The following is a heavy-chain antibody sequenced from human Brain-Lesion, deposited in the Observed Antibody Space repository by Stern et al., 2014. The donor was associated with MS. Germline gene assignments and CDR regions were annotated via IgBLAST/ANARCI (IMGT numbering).Heavy chain of an antibody. CDR1: GFTFSNYW. V-gene: IGHV3-74*02. J-gene: IGHJ5*01. CDR2: VNNDGRRT. CDR3: ARGERWFDS. Sequence: EVQLVESGGGLVQPGGSLRLSCAASGFTFSNYWMHWVRQAPGKGLVWVSRVNNDGRRTSYADSVKGRFTMSRDNAKNTLYLQMNSLRVEDTAICYCARGERWFDSWGQGTLVTVSS. D-gene: IGHD3-10*01.